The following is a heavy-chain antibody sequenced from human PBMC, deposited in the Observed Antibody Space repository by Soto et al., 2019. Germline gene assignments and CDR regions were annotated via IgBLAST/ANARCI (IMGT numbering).Heavy chain of an antibody. CDR1: GGSFSGYY. CDR3: ARGGYCSSTSGYRGDYPYPNWFDS. D-gene: IGHD2-2*02. J-gene: IGHJ5*01. V-gene: IGHV4-34*01. CDR2: INHSGST. Sequence: SETLSLTCAVYGGSFSGYYWSWIRQPPGKGLEWIGEINHSGSTNYNPSLKSRVTISVDTSKNQFSLKLSSVTAADTAVYYCARGGYCSSTSGYRGDYPYPNWFDSWGQGTLVTVSS.